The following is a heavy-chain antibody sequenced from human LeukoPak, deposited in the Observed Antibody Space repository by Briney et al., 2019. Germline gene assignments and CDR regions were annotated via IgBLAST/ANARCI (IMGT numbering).Heavy chain of an antibody. V-gene: IGHV3-11*01. CDR3: ASGSSEYYYYYGMDV. J-gene: IGHJ6*02. Sequence: GSLRLFSAASGFTFSNYYMSWIRQAPGKGLVWVSYIISSGSTIYYADSVKGRFTISRDNAKNSLYLQMNSLSAEDTAVYYCASGSSEYYYYYGMDVWGQGTTVTVSS. D-gene: IGHD1-26*01. CDR2: IISSGSTI. CDR1: GFTFSNYY.